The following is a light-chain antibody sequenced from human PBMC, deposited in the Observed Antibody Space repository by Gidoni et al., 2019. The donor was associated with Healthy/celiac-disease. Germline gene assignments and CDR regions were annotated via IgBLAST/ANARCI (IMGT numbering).Light chain of an antibody. CDR3: QQRSNWPLT. Sequence: ILLTPSPATLSLSPGERATLSCRASQSVSSYLAWYQQKPGQAPRLLIYDASNRATGIPARFSGSGSGTDFTLTISSLEPEDFAVYYCQQRSNWPLTFGGGTKVEIK. CDR2: DAS. J-gene: IGKJ4*01. CDR1: QSVSSY. V-gene: IGKV3-11*01.